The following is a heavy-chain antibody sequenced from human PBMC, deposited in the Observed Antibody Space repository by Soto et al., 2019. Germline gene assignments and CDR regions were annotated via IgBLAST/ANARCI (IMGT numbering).Heavy chain of an antibody. CDR1: GGSINSYY. CDR3: ARHAMLMEIAFDY. J-gene: IGHJ4*02. Sequence: QVQLQESGPGLVKPSETLSLTCTVSGGSINSYYWSWIRQPPGKGLEWIGYIYYSGSTNYNPSLKSRVTISVDRSKNQFSLKLTSVTAADTAVYYCARHAMLMEIAFDYWGQGTLVTVSS. CDR2: IYYSGST. D-gene: IGHD3-16*01. V-gene: IGHV4-59*08.